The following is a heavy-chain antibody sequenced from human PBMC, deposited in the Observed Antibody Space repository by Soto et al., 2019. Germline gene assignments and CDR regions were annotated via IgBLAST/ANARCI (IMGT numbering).Heavy chain of an antibody. CDR2: ISAYNGNT. D-gene: IGHD2-21*02. J-gene: IGHJ4*02. V-gene: IGHV1-18*01. CDR1: GYTFASYG. CDR3: AIRDFPLDY. Sequence: QVQLVQSGAEVKKPGASVKVSCKASGYTFASYGITWVRQTPGQGLEWMGWISAYNGNTNYAQQLQRRVTMTTDTSTTTAYMRLGSLRSDDTAVYYCAIRDFPLDYWGQGTLVTVSS.